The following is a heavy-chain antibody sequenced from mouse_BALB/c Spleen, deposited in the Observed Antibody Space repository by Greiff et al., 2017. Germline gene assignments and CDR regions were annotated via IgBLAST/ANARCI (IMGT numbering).Heavy chain of an antibody. CDR3: ARGRGLSYFDY. D-gene: IGHD1-1*02. Sequence: EVQGVESGGGLVQPGGSLKLSCAASGFTFSSYGMSWVRQTPDKRLELVATINSNGGSTYYPDSVKGRFTISRDNARNILYLQMSSLRSEDTAMYYCARGRGLSYFDYWGQGTTLTVSS. J-gene: IGHJ2*01. CDR2: INSNGGST. CDR1: GFTFSSYG. V-gene: IGHV5-6-3*01.